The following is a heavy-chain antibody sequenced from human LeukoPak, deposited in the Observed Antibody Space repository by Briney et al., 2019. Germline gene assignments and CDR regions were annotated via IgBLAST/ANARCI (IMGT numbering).Heavy chain of an antibody. CDR2: IYYTGST. D-gene: IGHD1-26*01. Sequence: SETLSLTCTVSGGSISTYYWSWIRQPPGKVLEWIGNIYYTGSTSYNPSLKSRVTISVDTSKNQFSLKLHSVTAADTAVYYCARSGFRGSSYQAYYYGLDVWGQGTTVTVSS. CDR1: GGSISTYY. J-gene: IGHJ6*02. CDR3: ARSGFRGSSYQAYYYGLDV. V-gene: IGHV4-59*08.